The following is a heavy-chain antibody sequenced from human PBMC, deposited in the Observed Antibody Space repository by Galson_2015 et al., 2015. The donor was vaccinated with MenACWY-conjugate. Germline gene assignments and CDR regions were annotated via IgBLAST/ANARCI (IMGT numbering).Heavy chain of an antibody. CDR3: ARIHDYGELRGDY. V-gene: IGHV1-18*04. D-gene: IGHD4-17*01. CDR2: ICDYNGKK. J-gene: IGHJ4*02. CDR1: GYTFTSYG. Sequence: SVKVSCKASGYTFTSYGISWVRQAPGQGLEWMGWICDYNGKKNYAQKLQGRVTMTTDTSTSTASNELRNLRSDDTAVYYCARIHDYGELRGDYWGQGTLVTVSS.